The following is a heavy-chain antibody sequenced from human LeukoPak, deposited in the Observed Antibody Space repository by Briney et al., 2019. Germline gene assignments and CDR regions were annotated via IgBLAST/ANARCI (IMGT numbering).Heavy chain of an antibody. J-gene: IGHJ5*02. CDR1: GFTFSSYG. D-gene: IGHD2-2*01. CDR3: AKLPREYCSSTSCPSWFDT. Sequence: GGSLRLSCAASGFTFSSYGMTWVRQAPGKGLEWVSAISASGGTTYYADSVKGRFTTSRDNSKNTLYLQMNSLRDDDTAVYYCAKLPREYCSSTSCPSWFDTWGQGTLVTVSS. CDR2: ISASGGTT. V-gene: IGHV3-23*01.